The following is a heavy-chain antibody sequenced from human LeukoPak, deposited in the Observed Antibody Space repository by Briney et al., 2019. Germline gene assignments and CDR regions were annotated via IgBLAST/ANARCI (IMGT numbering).Heavy chain of an antibody. CDR1: GFTFSSYA. V-gene: IGHV3-23*01. CDR3: ARERGDGYNLPYFDY. D-gene: IGHD5-24*01. J-gene: IGHJ4*02. Sequence: GGSLRLSCAASGFTFSSYAMSWVRQAPGKGLEWVSAISGSGGSTYYADSVKGRFTISRDNSKNTLYLQMNSLRAEDTAVYYCARERGDGYNLPYFDYWGQGTLVTVSS. CDR2: ISGSGGST.